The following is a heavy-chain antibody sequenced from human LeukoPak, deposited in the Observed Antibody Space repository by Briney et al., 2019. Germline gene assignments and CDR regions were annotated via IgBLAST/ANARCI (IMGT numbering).Heavy chain of an antibody. CDR3: ARAGYSYGYPPKEAYNWFDL. D-gene: IGHD5-18*01. V-gene: IGHV4-34*01. CDR2: INHSGST. Sequence: SETLSLTCAVYGGSFSGYYWSWIRQPPGKGLEWVGEINHSGSTNYNPSLKSRVTISVDTSKNQFSLKLSSVSAADTAVYYCARAGYSYGYPPKEAYNWFDLWGQGTLVTVSS. J-gene: IGHJ5*02. CDR1: GGSFSGYY.